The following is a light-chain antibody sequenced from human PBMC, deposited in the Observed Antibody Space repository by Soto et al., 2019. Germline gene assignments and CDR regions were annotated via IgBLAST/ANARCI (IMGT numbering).Light chain of an antibody. V-gene: IGKV3-20*01. CDR3: QQFASYPLT. CDR2: GAS. J-gene: IGKJ4*01. CDR1: QSVSSSY. Sequence: EIVLTQSPGTLSLSPGERATLSCRASQSVSSSYSAWYQQKPGQPPRLLIYGASSRATGIPDRFSGSGSGTDFTLTISSLEPEDFAVYYCQQFASYPLTFGGGTKVDIK.